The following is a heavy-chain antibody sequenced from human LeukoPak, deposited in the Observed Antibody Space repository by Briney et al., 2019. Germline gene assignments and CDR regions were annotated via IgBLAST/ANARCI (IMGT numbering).Heavy chain of an antibody. D-gene: IGHD3-16*01. V-gene: IGHV1-69*05. CDR1: GGTFSSYA. J-gene: IGHJ6*03. Sequence: GASVKVSCKASGGTFSSYAISWVRQAPGQGLEWMGGSIPIFGTANYAQKFQGRVTTTTDESTSTAYMELSSLRSEDTAVYYCARASRGSYYYYYMDVWGKGTTVTVSS. CDR3: ARASRGSYYYYYMDV. CDR2: SIPIFGTA.